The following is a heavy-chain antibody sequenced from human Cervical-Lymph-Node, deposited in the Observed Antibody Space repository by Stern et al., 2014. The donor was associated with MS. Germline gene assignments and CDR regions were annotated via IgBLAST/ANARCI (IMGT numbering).Heavy chain of an antibody. CDR3: ARKGTYGLDY. J-gene: IGHJ4*02. V-gene: IGHV5-51*01. CDR2: IYPDDADA. CDR1: GYNFASYW. D-gene: IGHD3-10*01. Sequence: EVQLVESGAEVKKPGESLKISCKGSGYNFASYWIGWVRQVPGKGLDWMGIIYPDDADARYTPSFQGQVTMSADKSIGTAYLQWSSLKASDTAFYFCARKGTYGLDYWGQGALVTVSS.